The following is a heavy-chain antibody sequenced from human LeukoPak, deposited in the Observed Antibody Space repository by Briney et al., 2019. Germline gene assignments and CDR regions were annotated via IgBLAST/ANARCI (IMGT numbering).Heavy chain of an antibody. J-gene: IGHJ4*02. CDR2: MSYDGTKI. Sequence: PGGSLRLSCVVSGFTFSNYAMHWVRQAPGRGLEWVAVMSYDGTKIYYGDSVKGRFTISRDNSKNTLFLQMNSLRPEDTAVYYCEGTLGLGYTYGHDYWGRGTLVTVSS. CDR3: EGTLGLGYTYGHDY. CDR1: GFTFSNYA. D-gene: IGHD5-18*01. V-gene: IGHV3-30*04.